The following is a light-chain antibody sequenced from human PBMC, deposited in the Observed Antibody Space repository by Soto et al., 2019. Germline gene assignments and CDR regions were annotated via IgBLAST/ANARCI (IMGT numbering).Light chain of an antibody. CDR3: QQRHMWPIT. V-gene: IGKV3-11*01. J-gene: IGKJ5*01. CDR2: DAY. Sequence: EVVLTQSPVTLSLSPGERATLSCRASQSFRGLLAWYQQKPGQAPRLLIYDAYNRATGIPPRFSGCGSGTDFTLTISSLEPEDSAVYYCQQRHMWPITFGQGTRLEI. CDR1: QSFRGL.